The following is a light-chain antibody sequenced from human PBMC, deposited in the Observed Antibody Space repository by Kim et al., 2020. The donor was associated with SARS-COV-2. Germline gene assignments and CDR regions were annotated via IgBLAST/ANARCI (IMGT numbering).Light chain of an antibody. CDR2: EDT. Sequence: PGQTASITCSGDKLGDKYASWYQQKPGQSPVLVIYEDTKRPSGITERFSGSNSGNTATLTISGTQAMDEADYYCQAWDSSTAGVVFGGGTQLTVL. J-gene: IGLJ2*01. CDR1: KLGDKY. CDR3: QAWDSSTAGVV. V-gene: IGLV3-1*01.